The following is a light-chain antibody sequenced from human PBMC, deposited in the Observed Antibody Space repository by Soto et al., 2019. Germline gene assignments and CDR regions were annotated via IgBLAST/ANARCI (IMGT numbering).Light chain of an antibody. J-gene: IGKJ1*01. Sequence: EIVLTQSPGTLYLSPGERATLSCRASQSVSSSYLAWYQQKPGQAPRLLIYGASSRATGIPDRFSGSGSGTDVTLTISRREPEDFAVYDCQQYGSSSWTFGEGTKVEIK. CDR3: QQYGSSSWT. CDR1: QSVSSSY. CDR2: GAS. V-gene: IGKV3-20*01.